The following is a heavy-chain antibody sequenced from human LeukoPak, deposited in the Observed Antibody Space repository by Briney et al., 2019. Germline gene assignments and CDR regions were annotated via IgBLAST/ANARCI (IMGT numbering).Heavy chain of an antibody. V-gene: IGHV4-59*01. Sequence: SETLSLTCTVSGGSISSYYWSWIRQPPGKGLEWIGYIYYSGSTNYNPSLKSRVTISVDTSKNQFSLKLSSVTAADTAVYYCARGGSFGYSSGWFSNWFDPWGQGTPVTVSS. CDR1: GGSISSYY. CDR3: ARGGSFGYSSGWFSNWFDP. D-gene: IGHD6-19*01. CDR2: IYYSGST. J-gene: IGHJ5*02.